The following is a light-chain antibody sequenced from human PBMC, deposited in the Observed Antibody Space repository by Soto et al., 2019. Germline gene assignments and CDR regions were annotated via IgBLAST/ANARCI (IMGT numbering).Light chain of an antibody. Sequence: QSALTQPASVSGSPGQSITISCAGTTSDVATYDLVSWYQHHPGTAPSVIIYEVTKRPSGVSNRFSGSKSGNTASLTISGLQPEYEADYFCCSYAGGNTFVFGGGTKLTVL. CDR3: CSYAGGNTFV. V-gene: IGLV2-23*02. CDR1: TSDVATYDL. J-gene: IGLJ3*02. CDR2: EVT.